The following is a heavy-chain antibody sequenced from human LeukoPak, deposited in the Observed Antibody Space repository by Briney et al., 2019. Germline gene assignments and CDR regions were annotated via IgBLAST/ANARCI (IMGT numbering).Heavy chain of an antibody. CDR1: GYSLTAYY. V-gene: IGHV1-2*02. Sequence: ASVKVSCKASGYSLTAYYMHWVRQAPGQGLEWMGWINPNSGGTNYAQKFQGRVTMTRDTSISTAYMELSRLRSDDTAVYYCARDSASGYMSWWGQGTLVIVSS. CDR3: ARDSASGYMSW. J-gene: IGHJ4*02. D-gene: IGHD3-3*01. CDR2: INPNSGGT.